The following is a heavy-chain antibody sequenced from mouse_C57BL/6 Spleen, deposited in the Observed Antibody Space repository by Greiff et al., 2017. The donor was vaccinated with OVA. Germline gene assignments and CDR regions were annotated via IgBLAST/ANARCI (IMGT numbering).Heavy chain of an antibody. CDR1: GYTFTSYW. D-gene: IGHD2-5*01. Sequence: VKLQQPGAELVRPGSSVKLSCKASGYTFTSYWMHWVKQRPIQGLEWIGNIDPSDSETHYNQKFKDKATLTVDKSSSTAYMQLSSLTSEDSAVYYCARGDSNYVPFAYWGQGTLVTVSA. V-gene: IGHV1-52*01. CDR3: ARGDSNYVPFAY. CDR2: IDPSDSET. J-gene: IGHJ3*01.